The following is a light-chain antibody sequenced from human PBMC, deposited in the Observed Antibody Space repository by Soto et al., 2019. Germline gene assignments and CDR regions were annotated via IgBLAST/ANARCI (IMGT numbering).Light chain of an antibody. V-gene: IGKV1-5*01. CDR2: DAS. CDR1: QSISSW. Sequence: DIQMTQSPSTLSASVGDRVTITCRASQSISSWLAWYQQKPGKAPKLLIYDASSLESGVPSRFSGSGSGTEFTLTTSSLQPDDFATYYCQQYNRIRTFGQGTKVEIK. J-gene: IGKJ1*01. CDR3: QQYNRIRT.